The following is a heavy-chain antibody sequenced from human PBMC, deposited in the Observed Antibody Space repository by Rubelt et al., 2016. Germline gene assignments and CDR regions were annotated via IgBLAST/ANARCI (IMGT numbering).Heavy chain of an antibody. CDR2: DGSNK. D-gene: IGHD3-16*01. J-gene: IGHJ4*02. Sequence: DGSNKYYADSVKGRFTISRDNSKNTLYLQMNSLRAEDTAVYYCARDFMYWGQGTLVTVSS. V-gene: IGHV3-30*01. CDR3: ARDFMY.